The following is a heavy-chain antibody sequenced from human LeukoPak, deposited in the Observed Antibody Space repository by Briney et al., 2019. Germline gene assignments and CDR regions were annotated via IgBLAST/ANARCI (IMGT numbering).Heavy chain of an antibody. D-gene: IGHD5-24*01. V-gene: IGHV2-5*01. CDR1: GFSLSTSGVG. CDR3: AHIHMATITLDY. CDR2: IYWNDDK. Sequence: ESGPTLVNPTQTLTLTCTFSGFSLSTSGVGVGWMRQPPGKALEWLALIYWNDDKRYSPSLKSRLTITKDTSKNQVVLTMTNMDPVDTATYYCAHIHMATITLDYWGQGTLVTVSS. J-gene: IGHJ4*02.